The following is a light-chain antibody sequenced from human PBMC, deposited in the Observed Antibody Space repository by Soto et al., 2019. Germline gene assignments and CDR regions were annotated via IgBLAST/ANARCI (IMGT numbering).Light chain of an antibody. Sequence: IVLTHSPDTLSLSPGVRVTLSCRSTQRVSVSYLVWYQQKPSQAPRLLIYDSSTRASGVPDRFDGGGSGTDFTLTITSLEPEDSEVYYCQQYARSSWTFGQGTTVDIK. CDR3: QQYARSSWT. CDR2: DSS. CDR1: QRVSVSY. V-gene: IGKV3-20*01. J-gene: IGKJ1*01.